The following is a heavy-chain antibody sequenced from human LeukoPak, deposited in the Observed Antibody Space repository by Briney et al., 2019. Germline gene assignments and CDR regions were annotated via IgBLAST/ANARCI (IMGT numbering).Heavy chain of an antibody. V-gene: IGHV3-7*01. J-gene: IGHJ4*02. CDR2: INQDGRGI. Sequence: GGSLKLSCAASGFTFSDVWMSWVRQAPGKGLEWVANINQDGRGIYYVDSVKGRFSISRDNANNLLYLQMNSLRAEDTAMYFCARDSYRSLDYWGQGTLVTVSS. CDR3: ARDSYRSLDY. D-gene: IGHD4-11*01. CDR1: GFTFSDVW.